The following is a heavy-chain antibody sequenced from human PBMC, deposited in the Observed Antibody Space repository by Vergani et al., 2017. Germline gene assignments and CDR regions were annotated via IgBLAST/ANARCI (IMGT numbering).Heavy chain of an antibody. CDR3: ARVYGSDSYYYYGMDV. CDR1: GFIFTDYY. V-gene: IGHV1-2*02. J-gene: IGHJ6*02. CDR2: INPNGDAT. D-gene: IGHD3-10*01. Sequence: QVQLVQSGAELKKPGASVRVSCKASGFIFTDYYIHWMRQAPGQGLEWIGWINPNGDATHYAQNFRGRVTITRNTSISTAYMELSSLRSEDTAVYYCARVYGSDSYYYYGMDVWGQGTTVTVSS.